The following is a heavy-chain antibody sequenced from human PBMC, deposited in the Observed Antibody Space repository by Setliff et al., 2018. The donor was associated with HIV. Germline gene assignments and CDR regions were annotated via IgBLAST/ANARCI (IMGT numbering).Heavy chain of an antibody. CDR3: ARGIFWRGTNFDF. CDR1: GGSFTDYY. V-gene: IGHV4-34*01. J-gene: IGHJ4*02. CDR2: INPSGGI. Sequence: LSLTCAVDGGSFTDYYWGWIRQSPGKGLEWIGEINPSGGINHNPSLKSRVSMSVDTSKRQFSLKLNSMTAADTAVYYCARGIFWRGTNFDFWGQGILVTVSS. D-gene: IGHD1-7*01.